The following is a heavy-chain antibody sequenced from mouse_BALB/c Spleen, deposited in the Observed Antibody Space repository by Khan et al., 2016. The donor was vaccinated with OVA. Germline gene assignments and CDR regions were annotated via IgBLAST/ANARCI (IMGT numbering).Heavy chain of an antibody. Sequence: VQLQESGAELAKPGASVKMSCKASGYTFTTYWMHWIKQRPGQGLEWIGDINPTSGYTDYNEKFKDRATLSADKSSSTAYMQLTSLTSEDSAVYSCTRDSIDYWGQGTPLTVSS. CDR3: TRDSIDY. D-gene: IGHD2-5*01. J-gene: IGHJ2*01. CDR2: INPTSGYT. V-gene: IGHV1-7*01. CDR1: GYTFTTYW.